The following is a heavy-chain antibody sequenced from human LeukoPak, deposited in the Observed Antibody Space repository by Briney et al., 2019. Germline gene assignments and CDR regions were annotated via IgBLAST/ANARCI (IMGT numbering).Heavy chain of an antibody. J-gene: IGHJ5*02. CDR2: INHSGST. CDR1: GSTFSSYA. CDR3: AKGGPFVLLCLGESRSNGWVP. V-gene: IGHV4-34*01. Sequence: GSLRLSCAASGSTFSSYAMRWVRQPPGKGLEWIGAINHSGSTTSNPSLKSRDTISVDTSKNNFSLSLSPVPAAAAPVYYCAKGGPFVLLCLGESRSNGWVPWGQGTLVTVS. D-gene: IGHD3-10*01.